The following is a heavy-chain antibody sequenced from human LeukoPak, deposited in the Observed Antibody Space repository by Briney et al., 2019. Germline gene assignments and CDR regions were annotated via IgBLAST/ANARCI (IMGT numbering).Heavy chain of an antibody. CDR2: IYHSGST. CDR1: GYSISSGYY. J-gene: IGHJ6*03. Sequence: PSETLSLTCAVSGYSISSGYYWGWIRQPPGKGLEWIGSIYHSGSTYYNPSLKSRVTISVDTSKNQFSLKLSSVTAADTAVYYCARNIVVVSAAMDYYYMDVWGKGTTVTVSS. D-gene: IGHD2-2*01. CDR3: ARNIVVVSAAMDYYYMDV. V-gene: IGHV4-38-2*01.